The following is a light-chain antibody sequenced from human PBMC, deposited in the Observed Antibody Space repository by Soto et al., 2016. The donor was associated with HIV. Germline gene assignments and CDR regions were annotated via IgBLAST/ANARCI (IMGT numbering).Light chain of an antibody. CDR1: QDIRNS. V-gene: IGKV1-NL1*01. CDR3: QQYNSYPWT. Sequence: DIQMTQSPSSLSASVGDRVTITCRASQDIRNSLAWYQQKPGKAPNLLVYSTSRLEGGVPSRFSGSGSGTDYTLTISNLQPEDFATYYCQQYNSYPWTFGQGTKVEIK. J-gene: IGKJ1*01. CDR2: STS.